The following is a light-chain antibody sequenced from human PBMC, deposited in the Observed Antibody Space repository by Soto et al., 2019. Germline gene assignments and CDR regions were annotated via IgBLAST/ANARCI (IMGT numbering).Light chain of an antibody. CDR1: SSDVGGYNH. J-gene: IGLJ1*01. V-gene: IGLV2-14*01. Sequence: QSALTQPASVSGSPGQSITISCTGTSSDVGGYNHVSWYQQHPGKAPKLMIYDVSNRPSGVSNRFSGSKSGNTAPLTISGLQAEDEADYYCSSYTSSSLFVFGTGTRSPS. CDR2: DVS. CDR3: SSYTSSSLFV.